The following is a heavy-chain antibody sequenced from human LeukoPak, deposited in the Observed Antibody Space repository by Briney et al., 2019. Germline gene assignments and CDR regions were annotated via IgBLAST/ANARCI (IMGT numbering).Heavy chain of an antibody. CDR1: GFTFGSSA. CDR3: ATSLSGWFGPSAYH. CDR2: FSRSGPDT. V-gene: IGHV3-23*01. Sequence: GGSLRLSCAASGFTFGSSAMSWVRQAPGKGPEWVSTFSRSGPDTYYADSVKGRFTISRDRAKNSLYLQMTSLRAEDTAVYYCATSLSGWFGPSAYHWGQGTLVTVSS. J-gene: IGHJ5*02. D-gene: IGHD6-19*01.